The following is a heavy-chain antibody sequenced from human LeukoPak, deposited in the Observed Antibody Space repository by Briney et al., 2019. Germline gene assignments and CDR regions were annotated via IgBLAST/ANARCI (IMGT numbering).Heavy chain of an antibody. CDR1: GGSINSYY. CDR3: ARVVGASRTDY. Sequence: PSETLSLTCTVSGGSINSYYWSWIRQPPGKGLEWIGSIYYSGSTNYNPSLKSRVTISVDTSKSQFSLRLSSVTAADTAVYYCARVVGASRTDYWGQGTQVTVSS. CDR2: IYYSGST. J-gene: IGHJ4*02. V-gene: IGHV4-59*01. D-gene: IGHD1-26*01.